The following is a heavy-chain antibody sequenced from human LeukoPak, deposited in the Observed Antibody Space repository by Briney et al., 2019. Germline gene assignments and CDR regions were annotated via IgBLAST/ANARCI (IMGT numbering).Heavy chain of an antibody. CDR1: GFTFDDYG. Sequence: GGSLRLSCAASGFTFDDYGMSWVRQAPGKGLEWVSGINWNGGSTGYADSVKGRFTISRDNAKNSLYLQMNSLRAEDTALYYCARDPSLKQQLVFYNWFDPWGQGTLVTVSS. CDR2: INWNGGST. J-gene: IGHJ5*02. V-gene: IGHV3-20*04. D-gene: IGHD6-13*01. CDR3: ARDPSLKQQLVFYNWFDP.